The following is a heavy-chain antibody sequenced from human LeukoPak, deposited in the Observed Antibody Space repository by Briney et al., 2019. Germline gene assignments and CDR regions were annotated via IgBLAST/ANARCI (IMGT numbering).Heavy chain of an antibody. CDR1: GGTFSSYA. Sequence: ASVKVSCKASGGTFSSYAISWVRQAPGQGLEWMGGIIPIFGTANYAQKFQGRVTITADESTSTAYMELSSLRSEDTAVYYCARDGSYRVVVPAAIDFYYYVDVWGKGTTVTVSS. CDR2: IIPIFGTA. J-gene: IGHJ6*03. D-gene: IGHD2-2*01. CDR3: ARDGSYRVVVPAAIDFYYYVDV. V-gene: IGHV1-69*13.